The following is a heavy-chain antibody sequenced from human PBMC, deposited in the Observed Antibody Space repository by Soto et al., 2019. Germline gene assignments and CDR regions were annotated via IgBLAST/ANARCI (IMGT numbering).Heavy chain of an antibody. CDR1: GGSMSSNY. D-gene: IGHD4-4*01. CDR2: VYYGGT. J-gene: IGHJ4*02. Sequence: SETLSLTCTVSGGSMSSNYWRWIRQSPDKGLEWIGFVYYGGTNYNPSFESGVTMSVDTPKKQFSLELSSVTAADTAIYYCVSYRGAFYFGHGGQGTLVTVS. CDR3: VSYRGAFYFGH. V-gene: IGHV4-59*01.